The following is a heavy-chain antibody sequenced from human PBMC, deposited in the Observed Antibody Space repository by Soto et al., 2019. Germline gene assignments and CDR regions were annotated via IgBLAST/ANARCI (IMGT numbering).Heavy chain of an antibody. V-gene: IGHV3-30-3*01. J-gene: IGHJ5*02. CDR2: ISYYGSNN. Sequence: VPLVESGGGVVQPGRSLRLSCAASGFTFSSYAMHWVRQAPGKGLEWVAVISYYGSNNYYTESVKGRFTISRDNSKTRLYRQMNSLGAEDTAVYYCAKDTKYGYSPGGGFDPWGQGTLVTVSS. CDR3: AKDTKYGYSPGGGFDP. CDR1: GFTFSSYA. D-gene: IGHD4-17*01.